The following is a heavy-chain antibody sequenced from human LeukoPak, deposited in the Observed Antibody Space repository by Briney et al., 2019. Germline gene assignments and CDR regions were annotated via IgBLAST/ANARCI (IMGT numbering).Heavy chain of an antibody. J-gene: IGHJ5*02. CDR2: ISFDGSNK. CDR1: GFTFNEYA. Sequence: PGGSLRLSCAASGFTFNEYAMHWVRQAPGKGLEWVALISFDGSNKQYADSVKGRFIISRDNSKNTVYVQMNSLRVEDTATYYCARDISMGGSVNWFDPWGQGTLVTVSS. CDR3: ARDISMGGSVNWFDP. V-gene: IGHV3-30*04. D-gene: IGHD3-10*01.